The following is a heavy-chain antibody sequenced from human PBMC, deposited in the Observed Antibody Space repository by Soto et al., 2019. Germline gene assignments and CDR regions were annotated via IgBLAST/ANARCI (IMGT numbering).Heavy chain of an antibody. CDR3: ARGTVDDSSGYYYY. D-gene: IGHD3-22*01. V-gene: IGHV3-30-3*01. CDR1: GFTFSSYA. CDR2: ISYDGSNK. Sequence: GGSLRLSCAASGFTFSSYAMHWVRQAPGKGLEWVAVISYDGSNKYYADSVKGRFTISRDDSKNTLYLQMNSLRAEDTAVYYCARGTVDDSSGYYYYWGQGTLVTVSS. J-gene: IGHJ4*02.